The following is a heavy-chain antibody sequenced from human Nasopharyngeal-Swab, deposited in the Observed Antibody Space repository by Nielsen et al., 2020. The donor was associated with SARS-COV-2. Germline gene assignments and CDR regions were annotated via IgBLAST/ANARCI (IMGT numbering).Heavy chain of an antibody. CDR1: GYIFTSYD. Sequence: ASVKVSCKASGYIFTSYDINWVRQATGQGLEWMGWMNPNSGNTGYAQKFQGRVTITRNTSISKAYMELSSLRSEDTAVYYCACGHVLRFLEWPQGAVYYYGMDVWGQGTTVTVSS. CDR3: ACGHVLRFLEWPQGAVYYYGMDV. CDR2: MNPNSGNT. D-gene: IGHD3-3*01. V-gene: IGHV1-8*03. J-gene: IGHJ6*02.